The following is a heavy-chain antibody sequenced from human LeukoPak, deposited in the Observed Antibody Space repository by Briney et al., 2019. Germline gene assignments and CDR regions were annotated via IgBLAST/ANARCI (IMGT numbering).Heavy chain of an antibody. CDR2: ISSSSSTI. D-gene: IGHD2-2*01. V-gene: IGHV3-48*01. J-gene: IGHJ4*02. CDR1: GFTFSSYS. Sequence: GGSLRLSCAASGFTFSSYSMNWVRQAPGKGLEWVSYISSSSSTIYYADSVKGRFTISRDNAKSSLYLQMNSLRAEDTAVYYCARAGRVVPAAPLDYWGQGTLVTVSS. CDR3: ARAGRVVPAAPLDY.